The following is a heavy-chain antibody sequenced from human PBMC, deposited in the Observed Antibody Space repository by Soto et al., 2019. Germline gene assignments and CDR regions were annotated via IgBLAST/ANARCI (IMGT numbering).Heavy chain of an antibody. V-gene: IGHV1-69*13. CDR3: ARATRGYGGNAGFDAFDI. Sequence: SVKVSCKASGGTFSSYAISWVRQAPGQGLEWMGGIIPIFGTANYAQKFQGRVTITADESTSTAYMELSSLRSEDTAVYYCARATRGYGGNAGFDAFDIWGQGTMVTVSS. CDR2: IIPIFGTA. CDR1: GGTFSSYA. J-gene: IGHJ3*02. D-gene: IGHD4-17*01.